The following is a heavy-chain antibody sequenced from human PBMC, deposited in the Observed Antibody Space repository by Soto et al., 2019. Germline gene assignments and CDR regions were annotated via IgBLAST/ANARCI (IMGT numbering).Heavy chain of an antibody. J-gene: IGHJ5*02. D-gene: IGHD4-17*01. CDR3: AREVHDYGDYGGSNWFDP. V-gene: IGHV3-30-3*01. CDR2: ISYDGSNK. CDR1: GFTFSSYA. Sequence: GGSLRLSCAASGFTFSSYAMHWVRQAPGKWLEWVAVISYDGSNKYYADSVKGRFTISRDNSKNTLYLQMNSLRAEDTAVYYCAREVHDYGDYGGSNWFDPWGQGXLVTVYS.